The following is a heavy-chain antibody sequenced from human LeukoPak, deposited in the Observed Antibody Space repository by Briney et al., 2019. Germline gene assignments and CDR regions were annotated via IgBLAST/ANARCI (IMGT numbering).Heavy chain of an antibody. J-gene: IGHJ3*02. Sequence: GGSVRLSCTASGFTFGDYAMSWFRQAPGKGLVWVSRINSDGSSTSYADSVKGRFTISRDNAKNTLYLQMNSLRAEDTAVYYCARGRDAFDIWGQGTMVTVSS. CDR2: INSDGSST. CDR3: ARGRDAFDI. CDR1: GFTFGDYA. V-gene: IGHV3-74*01.